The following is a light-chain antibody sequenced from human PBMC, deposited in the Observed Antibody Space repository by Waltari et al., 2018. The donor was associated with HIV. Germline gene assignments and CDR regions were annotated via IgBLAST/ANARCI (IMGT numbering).Light chain of an antibody. CDR3: QQYGRSPLYI. CDR2: DPS. J-gene: IGKJ2*01. V-gene: IGKV3-20*01. Sequence: ETVLTQSPGTLSLSPGDSATLSCRASQSVNSRFIAWYQLKPGKAPKLLIYDPSSRRPDIPARFSGRGSVTDFTLTISRLEPEDFAVYYWQQYGRSPLYIFGQGTKLEIK. CDR1: QSVNSRF.